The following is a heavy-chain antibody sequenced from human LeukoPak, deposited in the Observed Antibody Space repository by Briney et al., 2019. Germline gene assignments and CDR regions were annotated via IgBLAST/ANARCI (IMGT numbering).Heavy chain of an antibody. CDR2: SSANGGST. CDR1: GFTFSTQP. J-gene: IGHJ4*02. V-gene: IGHV3-64D*06. Sequence: GGSLRLSCSASGFTFSTQPMHWVRQAPGKGLEYVSGSSANGGSTYYADSVKGRFIISRDNSKNTVYLQMSSLRPEDTAMYYCVNQISGWVYWGQGALVTVSS. D-gene: IGHD6-19*01. CDR3: VNQISGWVY.